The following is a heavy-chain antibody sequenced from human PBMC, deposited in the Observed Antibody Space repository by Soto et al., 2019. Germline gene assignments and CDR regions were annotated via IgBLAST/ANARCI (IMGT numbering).Heavy chain of an antibody. CDR2: IYYSGST. CDR1: GGSISSSSYY. V-gene: IGHV4-39*01. Sequence: PSETLSLTCTVSGGSISSSSYYWGWIRQPPGKGLEWIGSIYYSGSTYYNPSLKSRVTISVDTSENQFSLKLSSVTAADTAVYNCARLGIQLCSFDYWGQGTLVTVSS. D-gene: IGHD5-18*01. J-gene: IGHJ4*02. CDR3: ARLGIQLCSFDY.